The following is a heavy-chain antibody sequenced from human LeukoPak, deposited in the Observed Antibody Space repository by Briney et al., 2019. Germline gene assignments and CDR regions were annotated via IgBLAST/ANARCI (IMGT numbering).Heavy chain of an antibody. Sequence: GGSLRLSCAASGFTFSSYGMSWVRQAPGKGLEWVSGISGSGSGTYYADSVKGRFTISRDNSKNTLHLQMSSLRAEDTAIYYCARELREHGVFDIWGQGTMVTVSS. J-gene: IGHJ3*02. CDR1: GFTFSSYG. V-gene: IGHV3-23*01. CDR3: ARELREHGVFDI. CDR2: ISGSGSGT. D-gene: IGHD1-26*01.